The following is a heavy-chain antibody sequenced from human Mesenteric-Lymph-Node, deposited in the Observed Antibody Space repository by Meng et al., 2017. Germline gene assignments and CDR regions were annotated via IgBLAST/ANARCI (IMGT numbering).Heavy chain of an antibody. Sequence: GGSLRLSCAASGFTFSSYAMSWVRQAQAKGLVWVSRINSDGSSTSYAFTVKGRFTISRDNAKKTLYLQMNSLRAEDTAVYYCARHPYVEDYYFDYWGQGTLVTVSS. V-gene: IGHV3-74*01. CDR2: INSDGSST. D-gene: IGHD3-16*01. J-gene: IGHJ4*02. CDR3: ARHPYVEDYYFDY. CDR1: GFTFSSYA.